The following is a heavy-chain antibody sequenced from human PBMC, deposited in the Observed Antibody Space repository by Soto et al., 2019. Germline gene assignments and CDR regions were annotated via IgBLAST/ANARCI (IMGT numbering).Heavy chain of an antibody. CDR1: GFTCSSYS. D-gene: IGHD6-13*01. CDR2: MSYDESNK. CDR3: AREWTSSTVSNPCDY. J-gene: IGHJ4*02. V-gene: IGHV3-30-3*01. Sequence: GGSLRLSCAASGFTCSSYSMHWVRQAPGKGLEWVALMSYDESNKYYPDSVKGRFTISRDNSKNTLYLQMNSLRAEDTAVYYCAREWTSSTVSNPCDYWGQGTLVTVSS.